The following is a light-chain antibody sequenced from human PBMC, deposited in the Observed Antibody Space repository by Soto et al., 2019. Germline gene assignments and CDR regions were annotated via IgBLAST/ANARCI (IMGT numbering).Light chain of an antibody. J-gene: IGKJ1*01. V-gene: IGKV1-5*01. CDR3: QQYNSYS. Sequence: DIQMTQSPSTLPASVGDRVTITCRASQSISNWLAWYQQKPGTAPKVLIYHASNLQSGVPSRFSGSGSGTDFPLTICRLQPDDFSTYSCQQYNSYSFGQGTKVEI. CDR1: QSISNW. CDR2: HAS.